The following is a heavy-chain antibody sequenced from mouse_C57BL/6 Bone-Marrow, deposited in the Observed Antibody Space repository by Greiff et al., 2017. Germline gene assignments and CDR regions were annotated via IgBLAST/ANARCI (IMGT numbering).Heavy chain of an antibody. D-gene: IGHD1-1*01. CDR3: ARSPSTLYYGSRNWYFDV. J-gene: IGHJ1*03. CDR2: IHPNSGST. CDR1: GYTFTSYW. V-gene: IGHV1-64*01. Sequence: VQLQQSGAELVKPGASVKLSCKASGYTFTSYWMHWVKQRPGQGLEWIGMIHPNSGSTNYNEKFKSKATLTVDKSSSTAYMQLSSLTSEDSAVYYCARSPSTLYYGSRNWYFDVWGTGTTVTVSS.